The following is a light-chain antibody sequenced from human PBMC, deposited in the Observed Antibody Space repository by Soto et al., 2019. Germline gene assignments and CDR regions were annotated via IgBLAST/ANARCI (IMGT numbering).Light chain of an antibody. CDR1: RSISNW. Sequence: IQMTQSPSTLSASVGDRVTITCRASRSISNWLAWFQQKPGKAPKLLIYDASNLESGVPSRFSGSGSGTEFTLTISSLQPDDFGTFYCQQYNTDPFTFGPGTKVDIK. V-gene: IGKV1-5*01. CDR2: DAS. J-gene: IGKJ3*01. CDR3: QQYNTDPFT.